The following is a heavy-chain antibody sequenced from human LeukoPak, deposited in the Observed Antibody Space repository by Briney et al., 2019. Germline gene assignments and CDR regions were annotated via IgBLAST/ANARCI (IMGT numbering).Heavy chain of an antibody. D-gene: IGHD2-15*01. V-gene: IGHV1-69*01. CDR1: GGTFSSYA. Sequence: SVTVSFKASGGTFSSYAISWVRQAPGQGLEWMGGIIPIFGTANYAQKFQGRVTITADESTSTAYMELSSLRSEDTAVYYCARTSPDIVVVVAALVRPGTPKYYYYGMDVWGQGTTVTVSS. CDR2: IIPIFGTA. J-gene: IGHJ6*02. CDR3: ARTSPDIVVVVAALVRPGTPKYYYYGMDV.